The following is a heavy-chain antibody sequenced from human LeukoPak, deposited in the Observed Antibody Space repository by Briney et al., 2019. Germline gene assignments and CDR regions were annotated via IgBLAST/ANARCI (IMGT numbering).Heavy chain of an antibody. CDR3: AREVGFGELLVDY. CDR2: ISSSSSYI. Sequence: PGGSLRLSCAASGFTFSSYSMNWVRQAPGKGLEWVSSISSSSSYIYYADSVKGRFTISGDNAKNSLYLQMNSLRAEDTAVYYCAREVGFGELLVDYWGQGTLVTVSS. D-gene: IGHD3-10*01. CDR1: GFTFSSYS. V-gene: IGHV3-21*01. J-gene: IGHJ4*02.